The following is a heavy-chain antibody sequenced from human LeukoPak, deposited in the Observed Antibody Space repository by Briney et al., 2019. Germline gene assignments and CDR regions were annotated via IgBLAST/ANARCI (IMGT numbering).Heavy chain of an antibody. Sequence: ASVKVSCKASGYTFTSYGISWVRQAPGQGLEWMGWISAYNGNTNYAQKPQGRVTMTTDTSTSTAYMELRSLRSDDTAVYYCARVTPYYDFWSGYQGVLDYWGQGTLVTVSS. CDR2: ISAYNGNT. CDR3: ARVTPYYDFWSGYQGVLDY. V-gene: IGHV1-18*01. CDR1: GYTFTSYG. D-gene: IGHD3-3*01. J-gene: IGHJ4*02.